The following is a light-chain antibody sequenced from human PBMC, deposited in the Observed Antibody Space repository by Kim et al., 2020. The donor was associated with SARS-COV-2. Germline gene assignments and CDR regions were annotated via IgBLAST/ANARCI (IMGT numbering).Light chain of an antibody. V-gene: IGLV7-46*01. CDR1: PAAVTSGHF. J-gene: IGLJ2*01. Sequence: PGGTATLACDSSPAAVTSGHFPYWFQQKPGQAPRTLIYDTGNRHSWTPARFSGSLLGGKAALTLSAAQAEDEADYYCLLSYSDSRVFGGGTQLTVL. CDR2: DTG. CDR3: LLSYSDSRV.